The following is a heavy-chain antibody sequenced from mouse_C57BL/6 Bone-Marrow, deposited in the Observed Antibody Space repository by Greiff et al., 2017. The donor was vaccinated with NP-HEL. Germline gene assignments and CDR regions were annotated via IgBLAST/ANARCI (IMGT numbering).Heavy chain of an antibody. D-gene: IGHD1-1*01. Sequence: QVQLKESGAELVKPGASVKISCKASGYAFSSYWMNWVKQRPGTGLEWIGQVYPGDGDTNYNGKFKGKATLTADKSSSTAYMQLSSLTSEDSAVYFGARYYGSSYYFDYWGQGTTLTVSS. CDR1: GYAFSSYW. V-gene: IGHV1-80*01. CDR3: ARYYGSSYYFDY. CDR2: VYPGDGDT. J-gene: IGHJ2*01.